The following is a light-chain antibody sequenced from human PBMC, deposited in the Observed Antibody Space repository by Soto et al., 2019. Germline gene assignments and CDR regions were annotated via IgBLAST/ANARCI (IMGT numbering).Light chain of an antibody. CDR2: GAS. V-gene: IGKV3-15*01. J-gene: IGKJ5*01. CDR3: QQYNNWPPWT. Sequence: EIVMTQSPATLSVSPGARAPLSCRASQSVSSNLAWYQQKPGQAPRLLIYGASTRATGIPARFSGSGSGTEFTLTISSLQSEDFAVYYCQQYNNWPPWTFGRGTRLEI. CDR1: QSVSSN.